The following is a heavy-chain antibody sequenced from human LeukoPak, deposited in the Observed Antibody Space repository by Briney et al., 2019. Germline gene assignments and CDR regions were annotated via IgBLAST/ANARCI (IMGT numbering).Heavy chain of an antibody. CDR2: IYSTGTT. J-gene: IGHJ4*02. V-gene: IGHV4-39*07. CDR3: GRVDVIGYTYGYPLGTFDY. D-gene: IGHD5-18*01. CDR1: GGSISSSTHY. Sequence: PSETLSLTCTVSGGSISSSTHYWGWIRQPPGKGLECIGSIYSTGTTFSNPSLKSRVTISVDTSKNQFSLRLSSVTAADTAVYYCGRVDVIGYTYGYPLGTFDYWGQGTLVTVSS.